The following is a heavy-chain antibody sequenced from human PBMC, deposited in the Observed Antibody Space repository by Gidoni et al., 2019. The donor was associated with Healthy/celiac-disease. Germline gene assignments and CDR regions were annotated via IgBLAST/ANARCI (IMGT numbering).Heavy chain of an antibody. D-gene: IGHD2-2*02. V-gene: IGHV4-39*01. Sequence: QLQLQESGPGLVKPSETLSLTCTVSGGSISSSSYYWGWIRQPPGKGLEWIGSIYYSGSTYYNPSLKSRVTISVDTSKNQFSRKLSSVTAADTAVYYCARQRPAAIPDAFDIWGQGTMVTVSS. CDR2: IYYSGST. J-gene: IGHJ3*02. CDR1: GGSISSSSYY. CDR3: ARQRPAAIPDAFDI.